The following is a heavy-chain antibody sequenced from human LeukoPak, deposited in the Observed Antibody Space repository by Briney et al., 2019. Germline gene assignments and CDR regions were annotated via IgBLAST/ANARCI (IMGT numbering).Heavy chain of an antibody. D-gene: IGHD6-6*01. CDR3: ARAGGSRSPFDY. CDR1: GYTFTDYY. Sequence: ASVKVSCKASGYTFTDYYMHWVRQAPGQGLVWMGVINPRGGSTTYAQKFQGRVTMTRDTSTSTFYMVLSSLKSEDTAIYYCARAGGSRSPFDYWGQGTLVTVSS. CDR2: INPRGGST. V-gene: IGHV1-46*01. J-gene: IGHJ4*02.